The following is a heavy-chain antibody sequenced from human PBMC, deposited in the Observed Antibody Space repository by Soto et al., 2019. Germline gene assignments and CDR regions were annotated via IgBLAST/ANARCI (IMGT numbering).Heavy chain of an antibody. J-gene: IGHJ4*02. V-gene: IGHV3-66*01. CDR2: IYSGGST. CDR1: GFTVSSNY. CDR3: ERDGGRYTCNDE. Sequence: EVQLVESGGGLVQPGGSLRLSCAASGFTVSSNYMSWVRQAPGKGLEWVSVIYSGGSTYYADSVKGRFTISRDNSKNTLYRQINRLRTEETAVYYCERDGGRYTCNDERAQGTLVAVSS. D-gene: IGHD1-1*01.